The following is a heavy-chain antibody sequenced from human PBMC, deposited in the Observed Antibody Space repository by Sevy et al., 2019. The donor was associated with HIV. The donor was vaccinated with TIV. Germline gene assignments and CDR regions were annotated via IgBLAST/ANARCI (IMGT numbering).Heavy chain of an antibody. CDR2: ISGSGGST. V-gene: IGHV3-23*01. D-gene: IGHD3-22*01. Sequence: GGSLRLSCAASGFNFGSYAMSWVRQAPGKGLEWVSPISGSGGSTYYADSVKGRFTISRDNSKNTLDLQMNSLRAEDTAIYYCAKDNHYDSRGYYYGMRPSEGAFDIWGQGTMVTVSS. J-gene: IGHJ3*02. CDR3: AKDNHYDSRGYYYGMRPSEGAFDI. CDR1: GFNFGSYA.